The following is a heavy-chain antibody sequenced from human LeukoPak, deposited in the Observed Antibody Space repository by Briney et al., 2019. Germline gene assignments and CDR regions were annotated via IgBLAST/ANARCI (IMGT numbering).Heavy chain of an antibody. D-gene: IGHD3-9*01. CDR1: GGTFTNYA. CDR2: IIPILDVT. V-gene: IGHV1-69*04. Sequence: SVKVSCKASGGTFTNYAINWVRQAPGQGLEWMGRIIPILDVTNYAQKFQGRVTITADQSTSTAYMEMSSLRSEDAAVYYCARRGGVDILTGFQYWGQGTLVTVSS. J-gene: IGHJ4*02. CDR3: ARRGGVDILTGFQY.